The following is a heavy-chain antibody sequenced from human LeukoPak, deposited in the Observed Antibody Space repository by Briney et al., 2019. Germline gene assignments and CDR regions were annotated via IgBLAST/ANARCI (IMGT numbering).Heavy chain of an antibody. D-gene: IGHD4-23*01. CDR2: IYPDDSDT. CDR1: AYSFTTHW. CDR3: ASGNYGGFDY. J-gene: IGHJ4*02. Sequence: GESLKISCKGSAYSFTTHWIGWVRQMPGKGLEWMGIIYPDDSDTRYIPSLQGQVTISADKSINTAYLQWSSLKTSDTAMYYCASGNYGGFDYWGQGTLVTVSS. V-gene: IGHV5-51*01.